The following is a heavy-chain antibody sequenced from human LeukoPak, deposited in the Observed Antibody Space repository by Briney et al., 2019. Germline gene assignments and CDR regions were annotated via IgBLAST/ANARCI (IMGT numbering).Heavy chain of an antibody. Sequence: SVKVSCKASGGAFSSYAISWVRQAPGQGLEWMGGIIPIFGTANYAQKFQGRVTITADESTSTAYMELSSLRSEDTAVYYCASPYGGNSIWYFDLWGRGTLVTVSS. V-gene: IGHV1-69*13. J-gene: IGHJ2*01. CDR2: IIPIFGTA. CDR1: GGAFSSYA. D-gene: IGHD4-23*01. CDR3: ASPYGGNSIWYFDL.